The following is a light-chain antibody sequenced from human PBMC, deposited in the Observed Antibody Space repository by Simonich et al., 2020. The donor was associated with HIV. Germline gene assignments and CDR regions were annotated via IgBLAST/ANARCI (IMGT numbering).Light chain of an antibody. J-gene: IGKJ1*01. Sequence: EIVLTQSPGTLSLSPGERATLSCRASQSVSSSYLAWYQHKPGQAPRLLLYGASSRATGIPDRFSGSGSGTDFTLTISRLEPEDFAVYYCQQYGSSPETFGQGTKVEIK. CDR3: QQYGSSPET. CDR1: QSVSSSY. V-gene: IGKV3-20*01. CDR2: GAS.